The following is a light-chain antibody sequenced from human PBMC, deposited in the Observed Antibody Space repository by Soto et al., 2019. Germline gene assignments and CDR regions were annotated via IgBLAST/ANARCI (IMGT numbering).Light chain of an antibody. Sequence: DVQMTQSPSSLSASVGDRVTITCRASQTVRTYLNWYQQKPGKAPKLLIFDASTLQRGIPTRFRGSGSGTEFTLTISSLQPDDFATYFCQESNYSKTFGQGTRVDSK. CDR3: QESNYSKT. V-gene: IGKV1-39*01. CDR2: DAS. J-gene: IGKJ1*01. CDR1: QTVRTY.